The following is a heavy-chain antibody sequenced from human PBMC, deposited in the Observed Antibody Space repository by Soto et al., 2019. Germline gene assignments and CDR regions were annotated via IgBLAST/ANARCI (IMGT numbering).Heavy chain of an antibody. CDR2: ISVNNGDT. D-gene: IGHD6-13*01. CDR1: HYTFTSYC. V-gene: IGHV1-18*04. Sequence: GASVKVSCEASHYTFTSYCISWVRQAPGQGLEWMGWISVNNGDTNYAQKFQGRVTMVTDTSTSTVYMELRNLRSDDTAVYYCARRPFKQLGYYQGLDVWGQGTTVTVSS. CDR3: ARRPFKQLGYYQGLDV. J-gene: IGHJ6*02.